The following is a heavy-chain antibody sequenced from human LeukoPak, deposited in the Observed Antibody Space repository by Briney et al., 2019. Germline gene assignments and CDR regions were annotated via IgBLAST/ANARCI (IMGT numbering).Heavy chain of an antibody. J-gene: IGHJ4*02. CDR2: TSSSSSYI. CDR1: GFTFSSYS. Sequence: GGSLRLSCAASGFTFSSYSMNWVRQAPGKGLEWVSSTSSSSSYIYYADSVKGRFTISRDNAKNSLYLQMNSLRAEDTAVYYCARDCSSTSCYNSWGQGTLSPSPQ. V-gene: IGHV3-21*01. D-gene: IGHD2-2*02. CDR3: ARDCSSTSCYNS.